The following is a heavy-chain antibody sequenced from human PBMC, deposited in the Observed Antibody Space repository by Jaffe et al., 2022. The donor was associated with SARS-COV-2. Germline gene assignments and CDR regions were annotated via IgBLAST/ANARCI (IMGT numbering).Heavy chain of an antibody. CDR2: MSPNSGNT. J-gene: IGHJ4*02. V-gene: IGHV1-8*01. CDR3: SRGKFTSGWSPFDN. Sequence: QVQLVQSGPEVKTPGASVKVSCKASGYTFTSYDINWVRQATGQGLEWMGWMSPNSGNTVYAQNFQGRVTMTRDTSISTAYMELSSLRSEDTAVYYCSRGKFTSGWSPFDNWGQGTLVTVSS. CDR1: GYTFTSYD. D-gene: IGHD6-19*01.